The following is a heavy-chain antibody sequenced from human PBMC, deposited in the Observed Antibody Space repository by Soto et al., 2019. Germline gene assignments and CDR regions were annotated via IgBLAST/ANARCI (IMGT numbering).Heavy chain of an antibody. CDR1: GYSISSGYY. Sequence: SETLSLTCAVSGYSISSGYYWGWIRQPPGKGLEWIGSIYHSGSTYYNPSPKSRVTISVDTSKNQFSLKLSSVTAADTAVYYCARLFDYWGQGTLVTVSS. J-gene: IGHJ4*02. V-gene: IGHV4-38-2*01. CDR2: IYHSGST. CDR3: ARLFDY.